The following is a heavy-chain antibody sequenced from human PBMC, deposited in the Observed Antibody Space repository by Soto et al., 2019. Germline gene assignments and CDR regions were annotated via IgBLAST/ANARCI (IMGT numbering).Heavy chain of an antibody. D-gene: IGHD3-22*01. CDR2: ISSNGGST. CDR3: VKDGGHYYDSSGYLNDY. CDR1: GFTFSSYA. Sequence: GVSLRLSCSASGFTFSSYAMHWVRQAPGKGLEYVSAISSNGGSTYYADSVKGRFTISRDNSKNTLYLQMSSLRAEDTAVYYCVKDGGHYYDSSGYLNDYWGQGTLVTVS. J-gene: IGHJ4*02. V-gene: IGHV3-64D*06.